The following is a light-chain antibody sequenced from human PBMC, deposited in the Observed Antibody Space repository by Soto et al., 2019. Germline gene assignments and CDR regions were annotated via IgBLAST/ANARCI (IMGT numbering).Light chain of an antibody. V-gene: IGKV1-5*01. CDR3: RQYQTYST. Sequence: DIQMTQSPSTLSASVGDRVTITCRASQSIRSLLAWYQQKPGKAPKVLIYDASSLGSGVPSGFSGSGSGTEFTLTISSLQPDDFATYFCRQYQTYSTFGQGTRLEI. J-gene: IGKJ5*01. CDR1: QSIRSL. CDR2: DAS.